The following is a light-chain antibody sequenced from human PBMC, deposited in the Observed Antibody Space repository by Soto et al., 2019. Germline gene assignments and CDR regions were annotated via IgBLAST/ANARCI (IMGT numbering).Light chain of an antibody. J-gene: IGKJ3*01. CDR2: GAS. CDR1: QSVSSIY. V-gene: IGKV3-20*01. CDR3: QQYGRSPLT. Sequence: EVVLTQSPGTLSLSPGERATLSCRASQSVSSIYLAWYQQKPGQAPRLLIYGASSRATGIPDRFSGSGSGTDFTLTISRLEPEDFAVYYCQQYGRSPLTFGPGTKVDIE.